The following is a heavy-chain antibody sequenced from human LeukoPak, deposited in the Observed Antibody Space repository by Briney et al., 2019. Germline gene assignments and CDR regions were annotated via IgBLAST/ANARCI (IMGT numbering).Heavy chain of an antibody. D-gene: IGHD3-22*01. V-gene: IGHV3-30-3*01. CDR2: ISYDGSNK. CDR1: GFTFSSYA. Sequence: GGSLRLSCAASGFTFSSYAMHWVRQAPGKGLEWVAVISYDGSNKYYADSVKGRFTISRDNSKNTLYLQMNSLRAEDTAVYYCGGFGDSSGYYYPGDFDYWGQGTLVTVSS. CDR3: GGFGDSSGYYYPGDFDY. J-gene: IGHJ4*02.